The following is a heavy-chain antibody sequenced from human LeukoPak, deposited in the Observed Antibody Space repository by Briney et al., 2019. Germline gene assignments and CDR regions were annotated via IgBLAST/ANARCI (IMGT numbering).Heavy chain of an antibody. D-gene: IGHD6-19*01. CDR3: ARCNAVAGYYYGMDV. V-gene: IGHV4-59*01. J-gene: IGHJ6*02. CDR2: IYYTGSI. CDR1: GDYINNYY. Sequence: SETLSLTCTVSGDYINNYYWTWIRQSPAKGLEWLGYIYYTGSINYNPSPKSRVNMSIDTSKTQFSLSLSSVTTADTAVYYCARCNAVAGYYYGMDVWGQGTTVTVSS.